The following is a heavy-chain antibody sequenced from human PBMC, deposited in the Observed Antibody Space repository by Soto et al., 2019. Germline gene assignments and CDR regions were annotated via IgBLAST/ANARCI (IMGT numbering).Heavy chain of an antibody. CDR1: GYTFTSFG. J-gene: IGHJ5*02. D-gene: IGHD2-15*01. CDR2: ISANNGDT. V-gene: IGHV1-18*01. Sequence: GASVKVSCKASGYTFTSFGINWVRQAPGQGLEWMGWISANNGDTNYAQSFQGRVTMTTDTSTSTVYMELRSLRPDDTAAYYCARVVVAAANNWFDPWGQGTLVTVSS. CDR3: ARVVVAAANNWFDP.